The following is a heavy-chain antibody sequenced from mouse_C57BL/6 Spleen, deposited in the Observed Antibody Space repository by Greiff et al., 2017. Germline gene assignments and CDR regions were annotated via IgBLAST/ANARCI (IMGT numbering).Heavy chain of an antibody. CDR1: GYAFSSSW. V-gene: IGHV1-82*01. J-gene: IGHJ2*01. CDR2: IYPGDGDT. D-gene: IGHD1-1*01. CDR3: ARPYYYGSRGYFDY. Sequence: QVQLKESGPELVKPGASVKISCKVSGYAFSSSWMNWVKQRPGKGLEWIGRIYPGDGDTNYNGKFKGKATLTADKSASTAYMQLSSLTAEDSAVYFCARPYYYGSRGYFDYWGQGTTLTFSS.